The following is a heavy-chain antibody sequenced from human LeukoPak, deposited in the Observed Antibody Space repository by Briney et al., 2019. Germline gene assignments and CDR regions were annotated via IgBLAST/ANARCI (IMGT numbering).Heavy chain of an antibody. Sequence: SGPTLVNPAQTLTLTCSFSGFSLSTSGVAVGWIRQPPGKALEWLALIYWNDDKRYSPSLKSRLTITKVTSKNHVVLTMTNMDPVDTATYYCARLIVRGGFDYWGQGTLVTVSS. CDR2: IYWNDDK. CDR3: ARLIVRGGFDY. CDR1: GFSLSTSGVA. D-gene: IGHD3-10*01. J-gene: IGHJ4*02. V-gene: IGHV2-5*01.